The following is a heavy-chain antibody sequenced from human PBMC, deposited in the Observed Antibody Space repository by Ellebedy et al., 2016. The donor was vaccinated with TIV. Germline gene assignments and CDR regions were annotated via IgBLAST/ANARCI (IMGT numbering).Heavy chain of an antibody. J-gene: IGHJ5*02. D-gene: IGHD2-2*01. CDR2: ISAYNGNT. CDR1: GYTFTSCG. CDR3: TRYCNSTTCSNWFDP. V-gene: IGHV1-18*04. Sequence: AASVKVSCKTSGYTFTSCGISWVRQAPGQGLEWMGWISAYNGNTNYAQMLQGRVTMTTDTFTSTAYMELRSLRSDDTAVYYCTRYCNSTTCSNWFDPWGQGTLVTVSS.